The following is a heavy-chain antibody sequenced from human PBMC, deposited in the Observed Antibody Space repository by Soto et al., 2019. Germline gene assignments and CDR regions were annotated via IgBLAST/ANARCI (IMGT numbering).Heavy chain of an antibody. J-gene: IGHJ4*02. D-gene: IGHD1-26*01. V-gene: IGHV3-33*01. CDR1: GFNFRGYG. Sequence: QVQLVESGGGVVQPGRSLRLSCAASGFNFRGYGMHWVRQAPGKGLEWVAITRHDGSNTYYADSVRGRFTISRDNSKNTLYLQMNSLRVEDTAVYDCARDGVGATTYFGYFDDWGQGTPITVSS. CDR2: TRHDGSNT. CDR3: ARDGVGATTYFGYFDD.